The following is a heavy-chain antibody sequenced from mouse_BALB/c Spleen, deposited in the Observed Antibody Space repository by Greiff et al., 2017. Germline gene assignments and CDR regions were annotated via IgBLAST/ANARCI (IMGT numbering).Heavy chain of an antibody. Sequence: DVQLVESGGGLVQPGGSRKLSCAASGFTFSSFGMHWVRQAPEKGLEWVAYISSGSSTIYYADTVKGRFTISRDNPKNTLFLQMTSLRSEDTAMCYCAREDYYGLAYWGQGTLVTVSA. J-gene: IGHJ3*01. V-gene: IGHV5-17*02. D-gene: IGHD1-1*01. CDR1: GFTFSSFG. CDR3: AREDYYGLAY. CDR2: ISSGSSTI.